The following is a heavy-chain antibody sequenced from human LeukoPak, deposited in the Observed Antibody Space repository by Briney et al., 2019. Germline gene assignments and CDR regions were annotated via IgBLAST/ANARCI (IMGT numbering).Heavy chain of an antibody. D-gene: IGHD3-22*01. V-gene: IGHV1-69*04. Sequence: ASVKVSCKASGGTFSSYAISWVRQAPGQGLEWMGRIIPILGIANYAQKFQGRVTITADKSTSTAYMELSSLRSEDTAVYYCARTSDYYDSSGPIWGQGTMVTVSS. CDR2: IIPILGIA. CDR1: GGTFSSYA. CDR3: ARTSDYYDSSGPI. J-gene: IGHJ3*02.